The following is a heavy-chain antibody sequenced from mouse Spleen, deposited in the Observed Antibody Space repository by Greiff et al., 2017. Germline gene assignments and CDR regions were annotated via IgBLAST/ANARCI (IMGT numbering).Heavy chain of an antibody. D-gene: IGHD2-1*01. CDR2: IDPSDSYT. J-gene: IGHJ1*01. CDR1: GYTFTSYW. Sequence: QVQLQQPGAELVKPGASVKLSCKASGYTFTSYWMQWVKQRPGQGLEWIGEIDPSDSYTNYNQKFKGKATLTVDTSSSTAYMQLSSLTSEDSAVYYCARSDGNHWYFDVWGAGTTVTVSS. V-gene: IGHV1-50*01. CDR3: ARSDGNHWYFDV.